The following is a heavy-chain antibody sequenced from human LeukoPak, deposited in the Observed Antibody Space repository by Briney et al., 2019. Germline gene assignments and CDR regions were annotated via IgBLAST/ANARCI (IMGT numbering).Heavy chain of an antibody. D-gene: IGHD1-1*01. V-gene: IGHV3-21*01. CDR2: ISSSSSYI. Sequence: GGSLRLSCAASGFTFSSYSMNWVRQAPGKGLEWVSSISSSSSYIYYADSVKGRFTISRDNAKNSLYLQMNSLRAEDTAVYYCASIRPTGTTGVDYWGQGTLVTVSS. CDR3: ASIRPTGTTGVDY. J-gene: IGHJ4*02. CDR1: GFTFSSYS.